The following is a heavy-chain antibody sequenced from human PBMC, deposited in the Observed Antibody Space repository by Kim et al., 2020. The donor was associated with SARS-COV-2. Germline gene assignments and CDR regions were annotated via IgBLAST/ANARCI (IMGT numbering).Heavy chain of an antibody. Sequence: LSLTCAASGFTFSSYAMSWVRQAPGKGLEWVSAISGSGGSTYYADSVKGRFTISRDNSKNTLYLQMNSLRAEDTAVYYCAKDLDPRYYFDYWGQGTLVTVSS. CDR3: AKDLDPRYYFDY. V-gene: IGHV3-23*01. CDR2: ISGSGGST. J-gene: IGHJ4*02. CDR1: GFTFSSYA. D-gene: IGHD3-9*01.